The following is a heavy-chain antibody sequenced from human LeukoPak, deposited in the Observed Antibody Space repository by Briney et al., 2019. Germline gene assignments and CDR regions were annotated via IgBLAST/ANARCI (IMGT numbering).Heavy chain of an antibody. CDR2: ISWNSGSI. J-gene: IGHJ4*02. Sequence: TGGSLRLSCAASGFTFDDYAMHWVRQAPGKGLEWVSGISWNSGSIGYADSVKGRFTISRDNAKNSLYLQMNSLRAEDTAVYYCARGFGIGYLDYWGQGTLVTVSS. D-gene: IGHD3-16*01. CDR1: GFTFDDYA. CDR3: ARGFGIGYLDY. V-gene: IGHV3-9*01.